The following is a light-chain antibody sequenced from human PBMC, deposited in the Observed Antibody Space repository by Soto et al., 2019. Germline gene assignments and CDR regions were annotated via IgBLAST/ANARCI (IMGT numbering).Light chain of an antibody. V-gene: IGKV3-15*01. J-gene: IGKJ5*01. CDR1: QSVSNK. Sequence: ELVMTQSPATLSVSPGERATLSCRASQSVSNKLAWFQQRPGQTPRLLIYDTSTSATVIPARFSGSGSGTEFTLTISSLQSEDFAVYYCQQDKNWPITFGQGTRLEIK. CDR2: DTS. CDR3: QQDKNWPIT.